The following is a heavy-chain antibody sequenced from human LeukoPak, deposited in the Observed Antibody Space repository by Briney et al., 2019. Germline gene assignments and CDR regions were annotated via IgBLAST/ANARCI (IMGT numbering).Heavy chain of an antibody. J-gene: IGHJ4*02. CDR1: GFSFSSYW. Sequence: HPGGSLRLSCAASGFSFSSYWMTWVRQAPGKGLEWVANIQQDSSNKYYIDSVKGRFTISRDNAKNSLYFQMTSLRVEDTAVYYCARGGMAHQSFDYWGQGTLVTVSS. D-gene: IGHD1-14*01. CDR2: IQQDSSNK. CDR3: ARGGMAHQSFDY. V-gene: IGHV3-7*01.